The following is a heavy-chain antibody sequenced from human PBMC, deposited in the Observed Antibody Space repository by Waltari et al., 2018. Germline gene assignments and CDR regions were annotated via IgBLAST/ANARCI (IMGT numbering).Heavy chain of an antibody. CDR3: ASSSTVTTHYYYYYGMDV. CDR1: GGTFSSYA. Sequence: QVQLVQSGAEVKKPGSSVKVSCKASGGTFSSYAISWVRQAPGQGLEWMGGIIPIFGTANYAQKFQGRVTITADESTSTAYMELSSLRSEDTAVYYCASSSTVTTHYYYYYGMDVWGQGTTVTVSS. V-gene: IGHV1-69*01. CDR2: IIPIFGTA. D-gene: IGHD4-17*01. J-gene: IGHJ6*02.